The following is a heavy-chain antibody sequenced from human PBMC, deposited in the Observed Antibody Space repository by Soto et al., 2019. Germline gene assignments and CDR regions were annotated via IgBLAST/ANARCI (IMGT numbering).Heavy chain of an antibody. CDR3: ARDSVRMYDFWSGFMFDP. CDR1: GGSISSYY. Sequence: PSETLSLTCTVSGGSISSYYWSWIRQPAGKXLEWIGRIYTSGSTNYNPSLKSRVTMSVDTSKNQFSLKLSSVTAADTAVYYCARDSVRMYDFWSGFMFDPWGQGTLVTVSS. D-gene: IGHD3-3*01. V-gene: IGHV4-4*07. J-gene: IGHJ5*02. CDR2: IYTSGST.